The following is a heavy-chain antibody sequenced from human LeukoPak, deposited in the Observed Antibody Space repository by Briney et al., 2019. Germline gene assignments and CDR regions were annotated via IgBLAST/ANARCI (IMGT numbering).Heavy chain of an antibody. Sequence: GGSLRLSCVVSGLTVNSNYMSWVRQAPGKGLEWASVIYSGGTTNYADSVKGRFIVYRDNSKNTLYLQMNSLRAEDTAVYYCANKVTTGYWGQGTLVTVSS. D-gene: IGHD1-14*01. CDR3: ANKVTTGY. CDR1: GLTVNSNY. V-gene: IGHV3-66*01. J-gene: IGHJ4*02. CDR2: IYSGGTT.